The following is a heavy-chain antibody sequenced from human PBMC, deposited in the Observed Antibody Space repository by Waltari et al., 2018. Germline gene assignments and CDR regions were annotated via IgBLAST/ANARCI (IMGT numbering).Heavy chain of an antibody. CDR3: ARDAYHSSSWSHY. J-gene: IGHJ4*02. Sequence: EVQLVESGGGLVKPGGSLRLSCAASGFTFISYSMNWVRQAPGKGLEWVSSISSSSSYIYYADSVKGRFTISRDNAKNSLYLQMNSLRAEDTAVYYCARDAYHSSSWSHYWGQGTLVTVSS. CDR1: GFTFISYS. V-gene: IGHV3-21*01. D-gene: IGHD6-13*01. CDR2: ISSSSSYI.